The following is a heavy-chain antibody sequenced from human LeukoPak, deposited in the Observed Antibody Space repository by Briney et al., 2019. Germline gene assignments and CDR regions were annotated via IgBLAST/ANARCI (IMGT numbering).Heavy chain of an antibody. J-gene: IGHJ4*02. Sequence: SPTLSLTFAISADNFTIDTTGWSWIRQSPSKGLEWLGKTYYRRSKWYDDYALSVRSRITINPDTSKNQFSLHLNSVTPEDTALYFCARDDSGWYRGTFDYWGQGTLVTVSS. CDR1: ADNFTIDTTG. D-gene: IGHD6-19*01. CDR2: TYYRRSKWYD. V-gene: IGHV6-1*01. CDR3: ARDDSGWYRGTFDY.